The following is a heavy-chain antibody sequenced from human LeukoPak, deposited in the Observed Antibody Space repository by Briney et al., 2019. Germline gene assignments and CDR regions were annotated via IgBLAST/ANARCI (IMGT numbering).Heavy chain of an antibody. CDR1: GFTFSHYW. Sequence: PGGSLRLSCAASGFTFSHYWMSWVRQAPGKGLEWIGSIYYSGNTYYNASLRSQVSISIDTSKNQFSLRLTSVAAADTAVYYCARQTGSGLFILPGGQGTLVTVSS. CDR2: IYYSGNT. V-gene: IGHV4-39*01. D-gene: IGHD3/OR15-3a*01. J-gene: IGHJ4*02. CDR3: ARQTGSGLFILP.